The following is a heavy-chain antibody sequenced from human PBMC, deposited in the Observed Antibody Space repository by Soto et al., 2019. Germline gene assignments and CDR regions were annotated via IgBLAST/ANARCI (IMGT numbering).Heavy chain of an antibody. CDR1: GGSISSGGYY. J-gene: IGHJ5*02. CDR2: IYYSGST. Sequence: SETLSLTCTVSGGSISSGGYYWRWIRQHPGKGLEWIGYIYYSGSTYYNPSLKSRVTISVDTSKNQFSLKLSSVTAADTAVYYCARARVVRYFAWLPRPYGFDPWGKGTLVTVST. CDR3: ARARVVRYFAWLPRPYGFDP. V-gene: IGHV4-31*03. D-gene: IGHD3-9*01.